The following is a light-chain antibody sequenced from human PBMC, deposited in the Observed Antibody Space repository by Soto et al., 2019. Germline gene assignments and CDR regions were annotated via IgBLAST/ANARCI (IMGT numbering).Light chain of an antibody. CDR1: QSISSK. CDR2: GAS. Sequence: EIVVTQSPATLSVSPGERATLSCRASQSISSKLAWYQQRPGQAPRLLIYGASTRATGIPARFGGSGSGTEFTLTISSLQSEDFAVYYCQQYNNWPPYTFGQGTKLEIK. CDR3: QQYNNWPPYT. J-gene: IGKJ2*01. V-gene: IGKV3-15*01.